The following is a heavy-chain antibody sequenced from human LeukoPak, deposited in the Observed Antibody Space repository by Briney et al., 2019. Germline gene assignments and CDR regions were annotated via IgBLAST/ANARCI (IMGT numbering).Heavy chain of an antibody. J-gene: IGHJ5*02. CDR1: GGSISNYY. D-gene: IGHD6-6*01. V-gene: IGHV4-59*01. Sequence: PSETLSLTCTVSGGSISNYYWSWIRQPPGKGLEWIGYIYYSGSTNYNPSLKSRVTISVDTSKNQFSLKLSSVTAADTAVYYCARESIAGFDPWGQGTLVTVSS. CDR2: IYYSGST. CDR3: ARESIAGFDP.